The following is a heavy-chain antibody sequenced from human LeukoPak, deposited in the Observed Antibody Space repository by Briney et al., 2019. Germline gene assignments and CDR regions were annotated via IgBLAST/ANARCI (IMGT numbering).Heavy chain of an antibody. CDR3: AKDFPDQWSMDV. Sequence: PGGSLRLSCAASGFIFSSYGMNWVRQAPGKGLEWVAVIWYDGSERYYADSVKGRFTISRDNSNNTLYLQMNSLRAEDTAVYYCAKDFPDQWSMDVWGQGTTVSVSS. CDR1: GFIFSSYG. J-gene: IGHJ6*02. CDR2: IWYDGSER. D-gene: IGHD6-19*01. V-gene: IGHV3-33*06.